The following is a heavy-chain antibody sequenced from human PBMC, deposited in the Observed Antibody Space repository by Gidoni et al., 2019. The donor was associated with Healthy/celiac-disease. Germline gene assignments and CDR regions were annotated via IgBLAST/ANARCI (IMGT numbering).Heavy chain of an antibody. Sequence: QLQLQESGPGLVKPSETLSLTCTVSGGSISSRSYYWGWIRQPPGKGLEWIGSIYYSGSTYYNPSLKSRVTISVDTSKNQFSLKLSSVTAADTAVYYCARRSGWYVYDYWGQGTLVTVSS. CDR1: GGSISSRSYY. V-gene: IGHV4-39*01. CDR2: IYYSGST. CDR3: ARRSGWYVYDY. J-gene: IGHJ4*02. D-gene: IGHD6-19*01.